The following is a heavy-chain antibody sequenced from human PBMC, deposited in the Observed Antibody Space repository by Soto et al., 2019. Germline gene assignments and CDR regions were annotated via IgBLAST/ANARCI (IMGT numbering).Heavy chain of an antibody. CDR1: GFTFSSYS. D-gene: IGHD3-3*01. V-gene: IGHV3-21*01. CDR2: ISSSSSYI. CDR3: ARAVYDFWSGYSDY. J-gene: IGHJ4*02. Sequence: GGSLRLSCAASGFTFSSYSMNWVRQAPGKGLEWVSSISSSSSYIYYADSVKGRFTISRDNAKNSLYLQMNSLRAEDTAVYYCARAVYDFWSGYSDYWGQGTLVTVSS.